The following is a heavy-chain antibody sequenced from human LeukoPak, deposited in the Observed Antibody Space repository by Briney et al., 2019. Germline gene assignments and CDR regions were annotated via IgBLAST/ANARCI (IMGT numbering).Heavy chain of an antibody. CDR2: ISSSSRYI. CDR3: ARGGFGELFEYYFDY. J-gene: IGHJ4*02. V-gene: IGHV3-21*04. Sequence: GGSLRLSCAASGFTFSSYSMTWVRQAPGKGLEWVSSISSSSRYIYYADSMKGRFTISRDNAKNSLYLQMNSLRAEDTALYYCARGGFGELFEYYFDYWGQGTLVTVSS. CDR1: GFTFSSYS. D-gene: IGHD3-10*01.